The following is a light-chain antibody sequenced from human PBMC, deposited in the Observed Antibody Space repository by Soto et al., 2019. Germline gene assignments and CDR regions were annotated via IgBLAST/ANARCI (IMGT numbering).Light chain of an antibody. V-gene: IGKV3-11*01. Sequence: EIVLTQSPATLSLSPGERATLSCRASQSFSSYLAWYQQKRGQAPRLLIYDASKRATGIPARFSGRASGTDFTLTISSLEPEDFAVYYCQQRSNWPPVITFGQGTRLEIK. CDR3: QQRSNWPPVIT. CDR1: QSFSSY. CDR2: DAS. J-gene: IGKJ5*01.